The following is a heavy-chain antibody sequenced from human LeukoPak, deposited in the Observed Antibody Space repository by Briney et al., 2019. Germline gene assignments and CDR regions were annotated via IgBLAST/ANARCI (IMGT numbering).Heavy chain of an antibody. CDR3: AREGRGYCSGGSCILRHFCYGMDV. Sequence: PSETLSLTCTVSGGSISSYYWSWIRQPPGKGLEWIGYIYYSGSTNYNPSLKSRVTISVDTSKNQFSLKLSSVTAADTAVYYCAREGRGYCSGGSCILRHFCYGMDVWGQGTTVTVSS. D-gene: IGHD2-15*01. V-gene: IGHV4-59*01. J-gene: IGHJ6*02. CDR1: GGSISSYY. CDR2: IYYSGST.